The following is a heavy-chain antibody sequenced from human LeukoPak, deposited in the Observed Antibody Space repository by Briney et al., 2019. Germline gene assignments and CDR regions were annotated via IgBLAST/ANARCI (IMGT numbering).Heavy chain of an antibody. D-gene: IGHD3-22*01. CDR2: TKSKTHSYTT. Sequence: GGSLRLSCAASGFTFSDHYMDWVRQAPGKGLESVGRTKSKTHSYTTEYAASVKGRFTISRDDSKNSLYLQMNSLKTEDTAVYYCAKDVRRVLTPYYYDSSGYATFGYFDYWGQGTLVTVSS. J-gene: IGHJ4*02. CDR3: AKDVRRVLTPYYYDSSGYATFGYFDY. V-gene: IGHV3-72*01. CDR1: GFTFSDHY.